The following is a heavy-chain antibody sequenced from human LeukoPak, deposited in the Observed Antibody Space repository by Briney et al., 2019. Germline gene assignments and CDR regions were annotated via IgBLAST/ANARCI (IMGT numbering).Heavy chain of an antibody. CDR3: ARVVIAAAGLSLDY. CDR2: IYYSGST. Sequence: SETLSLTCTVSGGSISSYFWGWIRQPPGKGLEWIGSIYYSGSTYYNPSLKSRVTISVDTSKNQFSLKLSSVTAADTAVYYCARVVIAAAGLSLDYWGQGTLVTVSS. J-gene: IGHJ4*02. CDR1: GGSISSYF. V-gene: IGHV4-39*07. D-gene: IGHD6-13*01.